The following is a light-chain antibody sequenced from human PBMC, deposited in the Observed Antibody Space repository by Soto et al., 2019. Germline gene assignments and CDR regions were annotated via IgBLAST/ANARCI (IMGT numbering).Light chain of an antibody. CDR1: QSVSSN. V-gene: IGKV3-15*01. Sequence: EIVMTQSPATLSVSPGERATLSCRASQSVSSNLAWYQQKPGQAPRLLIYGASTRATGIPARFSGSGSGTEFTLTISSLHSKDFAVYYCQQYKNWPPAYTFGQGTKLEIK. CDR3: QQYKNWPPAYT. CDR2: GAS. J-gene: IGKJ2*01.